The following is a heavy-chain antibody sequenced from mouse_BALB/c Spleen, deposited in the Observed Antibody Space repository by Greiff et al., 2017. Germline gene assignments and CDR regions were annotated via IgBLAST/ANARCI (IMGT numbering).Heavy chain of an antibody. CDR3: ADGNPFAY. D-gene: IGHD2-1*01. J-gene: IGHJ3*01. V-gene: IGHV5-6-3*01. CDR2: INSNGGST. Sequence: EVMLVESGGGLVQPGGSLKLSCAASGFTFSSYGMSWVRQTPDKRLELVATINSNGGSTYYPDSVKGRFTISRDNAKNTLYLQMSSLKSEDTAMYYCADGNPFAYWGQGTLVTVSA. CDR1: GFTFSSYG.